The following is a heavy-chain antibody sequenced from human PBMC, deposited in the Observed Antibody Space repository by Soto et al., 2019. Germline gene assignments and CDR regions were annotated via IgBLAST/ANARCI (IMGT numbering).Heavy chain of an antibody. CDR1: GSPFSTYG. J-gene: IGHJ4*02. V-gene: IGHV3-21*01. Sequence: EVQVVESGGGLVKPGGSLRLSCTASGSPFSTYGMNWVRQAPGKGLEWVSSISNGGNYIYYADSVQGRFTISRDNAKNPLYLQMNSLRAEDTAVYFCARDESAGSSIRYWGQGTLVTVSS. CDR2: ISNGGNYI. CDR3: ARDESAGSSIRY. D-gene: IGHD3-3*02.